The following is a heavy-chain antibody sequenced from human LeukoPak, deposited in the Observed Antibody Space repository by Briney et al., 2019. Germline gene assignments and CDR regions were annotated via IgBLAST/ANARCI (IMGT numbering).Heavy chain of an antibody. Sequence: PSETLSLTCAVYGGSFSGYYWSWTRQPPGKGLEWIGEINHSGSTNYNPSLKSRVTISVDTSKNQFSLRLSSVTAADTAVYYCARGRLSSGWYAGLDYWGQGTLVTVSS. D-gene: IGHD6-19*01. CDR1: GGSFSGYY. V-gene: IGHV4-34*01. CDR3: ARGRLSSGWYAGLDY. CDR2: INHSGST. J-gene: IGHJ4*02.